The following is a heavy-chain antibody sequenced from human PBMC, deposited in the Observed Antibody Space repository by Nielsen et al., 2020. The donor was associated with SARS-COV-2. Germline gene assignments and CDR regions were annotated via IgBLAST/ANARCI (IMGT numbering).Heavy chain of an antibody. D-gene: IGHD2-15*01. Sequence: SETLSLTCAVYGGSFSGYYWSWIRQPPGKGLEWIGEINHSGSTNYNSSLKSRVTIPVDSSKNQFSLKLSSVTAADTAVYYCLAEDEGLWGQGTLVTVSS. V-gene: IGHV4-34*01. CDR2: INHSGST. J-gene: IGHJ4*02. CDR1: GGSFSGYY. CDR3: LAEDEGL.